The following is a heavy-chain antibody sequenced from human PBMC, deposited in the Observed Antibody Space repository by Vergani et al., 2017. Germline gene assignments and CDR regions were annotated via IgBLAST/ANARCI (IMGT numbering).Heavy chain of an antibody. D-gene: IGHD5-18*01. CDR2: INHSGIT. CDR1: GGSFSGFY. V-gene: IGHV4-34*01. J-gene: IGHJ3*02. CDR3: AVWAVETAMVTDAFDI. Sequence: QVQLQQWGAGLLKPSETLSLTCAVYGGSFSGFYWSWIRQPPGKGLEWIGEINHSGITNYNPSLKSRVTISVDTSKNQFSLKLSSVTAADTAVYYCAVWAVETAMVTDAFDIWGEGTMVTASS.